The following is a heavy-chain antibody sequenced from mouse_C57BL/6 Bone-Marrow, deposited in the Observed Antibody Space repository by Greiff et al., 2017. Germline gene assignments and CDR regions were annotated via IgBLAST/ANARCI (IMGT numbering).Heavy chain of an antibody. CDR2: IYPGSGST. CDR3: AREWDVRYYTIDY. Sequence: QVQLQQPGAELVKPGASVKMSCKASGYTFTSYWITWVKQRPGQGLEWIGDIYPGSGSTNYNEKFKGTATFTADTSSNTAYMQHSSLTTEDSAIYYCAREWDVRYYTIDYRGQKASVTVSS. V-gene: IGHV1-55*01. J-gene: IGHJ4*01. CDR1: GYTFTSYW. D-gene: IGHD4-1*01.